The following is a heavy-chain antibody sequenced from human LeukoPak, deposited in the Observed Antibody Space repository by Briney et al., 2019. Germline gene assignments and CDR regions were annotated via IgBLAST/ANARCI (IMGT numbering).Heavy chain of an antibody. D-gene: IGHD2-21*02. CDR1: GFTFSTYW. V-gene: IGHV3-7*01. CDR3: TSWGDTTAEYFQR. J-gene: IGHJ1*01. CDR2: INPDGRDT. Sequence: PGGSLRLSCAASGFTFSTYWMTWVRQAPGKGREWVAHINPDGRDTYYVDSVKGRFTISRDNAQNSMYLQMNSLRVEDTAVYYCTSWGDTTAEYFQRWGQGTLVTVSS.